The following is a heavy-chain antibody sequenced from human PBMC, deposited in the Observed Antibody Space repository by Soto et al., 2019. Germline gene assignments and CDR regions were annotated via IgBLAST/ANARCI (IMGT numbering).Heavy chain of an antibody. CDR3: ARDDGAPFDY. J-gene: IGHJ4*02. V-gene: IGHV3-33*01. D-gene: IGHD3-10*01. CDR1: GFTFSSYG. Sequence: QVQLVESGGCVVQPGRSLRLSCAASGFTFSSYGMHWVRQAPGKGLEWVAVIWYDGSNKYYADSVKGRFTISRDNSKNTLYLQMNSLRAEDTAVCYCARDDGAPFDYWGQGTLVTVSS. CDR2: IWYDGSNK.